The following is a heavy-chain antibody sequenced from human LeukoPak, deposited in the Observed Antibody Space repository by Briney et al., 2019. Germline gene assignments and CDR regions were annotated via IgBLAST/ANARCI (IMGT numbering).Heavy chain of an antibody. D-gene: IGHD1-26*01. CDR3: ARVGVGTTFGRLPVDF. CDR1: GGSISSTSYY. Sequence: PSETLSLTCTVSGGSISSTSYYWGWIRQPPGKGLEWIGSIHYSGSTYYDPSLKSRVTISVDTSRNQFSLKLSSVTAADTAVYYCARVGVGTTFGRLPVDFWGQGTLVTVSS. V-gene: IGHV4-39*07. CDR2: IHYSGST. J-gene: IGHJ4*02.